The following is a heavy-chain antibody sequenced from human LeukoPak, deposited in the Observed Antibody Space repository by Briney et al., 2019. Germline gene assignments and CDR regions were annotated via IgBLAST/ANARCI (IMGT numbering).Heavy chain of an antibody. V-gene: IGHV1-2*02. CDR1: GYTFTSYG. J-gene: IGHJ5*02. D-gene: IGHD2-2*01. CDR3: ARELFVVPAAIGENWFDP. Sequence: GASVKVSCKASGYTFTSYGISWVRQAPGQGLEWMGWINPNSGGTNYAQKFQGRVTMTRDTSISTAYMELSRLRSDDTAVYYCARELFVVPAAIGENWFDPWGQGTLVTVSS. CDR2: INPNSGGT.